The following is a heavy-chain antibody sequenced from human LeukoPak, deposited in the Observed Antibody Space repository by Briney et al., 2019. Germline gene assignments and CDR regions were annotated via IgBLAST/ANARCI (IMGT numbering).Heavy chain of an antibody. CDR2: INTDGTST. Sequence: GGSLLLSCAASGFTFSSYWMHWVRQAPGKGLVWVSRINTDGTSTSYADSVKGRFTISRDNAKNTLYLQMNSLRVEDTAVYYCAGSGYWFDPWGQGTLVTVSS. CDR3: AGSGYWFDP. J-gene: IGHJ5*02. D-gene: IGHD3-22*01. V-gene: IGHV3-74*01. CDR1: GFTFSSYW.